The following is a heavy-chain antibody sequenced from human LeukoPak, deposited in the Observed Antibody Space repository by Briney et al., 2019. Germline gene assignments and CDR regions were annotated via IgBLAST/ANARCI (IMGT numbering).Heavy chain of an antibody. CDR3: ASTIYSSSWYFDY. D-gene: IGHD6-13*01. CDR1: GVSFSGYY. V-gene: IGHV4-34*01. J-gene: IGHJ4*02. CDR2: IYYSGST. Sequence: KPSETLSLTCAVYGVSFSGYYWSWIRQPPGKGLEWIGSIYYSGSTYYNPSLKSRVTISVDTSKNQFSLKLSSVTAADTAVYYCASTIYSSSWYFDYWGQGTLVTVSS.